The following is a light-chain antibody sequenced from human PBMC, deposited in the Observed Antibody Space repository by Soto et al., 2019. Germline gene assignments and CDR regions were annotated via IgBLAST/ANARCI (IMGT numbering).Light chain of an antibody. CDR1: QDISKY. Sequence: DIQLTQSPSSLSASVGDRVTITCQANQDISKYLNWYQQKPGKAPKLLIYDASNLKTGVPSRFSGPGSGTEITFTIARLLPEDFPTYYCQQYDYLPRTFGQGTMVDIK. J-gene: IGKJ1*01. CDR2: DAS. CDR3: QQYDYLPRT. V-gene: IGKV1-33*01.